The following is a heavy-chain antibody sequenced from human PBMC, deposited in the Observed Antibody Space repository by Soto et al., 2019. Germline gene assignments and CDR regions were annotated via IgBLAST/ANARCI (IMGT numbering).Heavy chain of an antibody. V-gene: IGHV5-51*01. CDR1: GYSFTSYW. CDR3: ARQYCSGGSCNNWFDP. CDR2: IYPGDSDT. J-gene: IGHJ5*02. D-gene: IGHD2-15*01. Sequence: PGESLKISCKGSGYSFTSYWIAWVRQMPGKGLEWMGIIYPGDSDTRYSPSFQGQVTISADKSISTAYLQWSSLKASDTAMYYCARQYCSGGSCNNWFDPWGQGTLVTVSS.